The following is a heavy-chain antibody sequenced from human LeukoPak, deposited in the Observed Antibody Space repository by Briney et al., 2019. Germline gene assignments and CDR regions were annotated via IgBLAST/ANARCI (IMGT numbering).Heavy chain of an antibody. Sequence: GAAVKVSCKASGYIFTSYGITWVRQAPGQGLEWMGWINGYSGNTKYVEKVQGRVTMTTDTSTSTAYMELRSLRSDDTAVYYCARTAGHCSGGSCYPYYFDYWGQGTLVTVSS. J-gene: IGHJ4*02. CDR3: ARTAGHCSGGSCYPYYFDY. D-gene: IGHD2-15*01. V-gene: IGHV1-18*01. CDR1: GYIFTSYG. CDR2: INGYSGNT.